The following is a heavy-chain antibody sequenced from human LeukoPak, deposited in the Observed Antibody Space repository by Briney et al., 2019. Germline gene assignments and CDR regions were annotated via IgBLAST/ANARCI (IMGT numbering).Heavy chain of an antibody. CDR1: GFTFGDYY. CDR2: ISTSASTI. CDR3: AKGVTMIVVVITS. Sequence: GGSLRLSCAASGFTFGDYYMTWIRQAPGKGLEWVSYISTSASTIYYADSVKGRFTISRDNAKNSLYLQMNSLRAEDTAVYYCAKGVTMIVVVITSWGQGTLVTVSS. D-gene: IGHD3-22*01. J-gene: IGHJ5*02. V-gene: IGHV3-11*01.